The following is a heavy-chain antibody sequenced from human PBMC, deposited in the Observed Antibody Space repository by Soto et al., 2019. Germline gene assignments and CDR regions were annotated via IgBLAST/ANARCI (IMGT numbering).Heavy chain of an antibody. D-gene: IGHD3-3*01. CDR2: ISGSGGST. J-gene: IGHJ4*02. CDR1: GFTFSSYA. Sequence: GGSLRLSCAASGFTFSSYAMSWVRQAPGKGLEWVSAISGSGGSTYYADSVKGRFTISRDNSKNTLYLQMNSLRAEDTAVYYCAKDFPRITIFGVTYFDYWGQGTLVTVSS. V-gene: IGHV3-23*01. CDR3: AKDFPRITIFGVTYFDY.